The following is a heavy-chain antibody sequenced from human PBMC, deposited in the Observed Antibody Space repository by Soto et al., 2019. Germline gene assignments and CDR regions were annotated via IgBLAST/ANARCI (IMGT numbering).Heavy chain of an antibody. D-gene: IGHD2-15*01. V-gene: IGHV3-64D*06. Sequence: GGSLRLSCLASGFTFSSYAMHWVRQAPGRGLEYVSAITSNGGGTYYADSVKGRFTISRDNSMNTLDLQMRSLRLEDSAVYYCVKDGQLYCSVRSYYLQHWGQGTLVTVSS. CDR3: VKDGQLYCSVRSYYLQH. CDR1: GFTFSSYA. J-gene: IGHJ1*01. CDR2: ITSNGGGT.